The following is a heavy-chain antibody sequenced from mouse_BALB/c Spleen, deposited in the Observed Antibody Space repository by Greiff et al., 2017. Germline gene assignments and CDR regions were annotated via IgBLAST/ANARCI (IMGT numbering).Heavy chain of an antibody. D-gene: IGHD2-4*01. CDR3: ARSDYDALYYAMDY. Sequence: EVKLVESGGGLVQPGGSRKLSCAASGFTFSSFGMHWVRQAPEKGLEWVAYISSGSSTIYYADTVKGRFTISRDNPKNTLFLQMTSLRSEDTAMYYCARSDYDALYYAMDYWGQGTSVTVSS. CDR2: ISSGSSTI. J-gene: IGHJ4*01. CDR1: GFTFSSFG. V-gene: IGHV5-17*02.